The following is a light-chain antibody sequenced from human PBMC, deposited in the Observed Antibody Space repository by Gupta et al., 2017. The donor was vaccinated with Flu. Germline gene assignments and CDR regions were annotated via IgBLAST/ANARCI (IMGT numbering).Light chain of an antibody. CDR3: QTWGSGLKV. Sequence: VNLNCTRSTGHSSRAIAWHQQQPERGPQYLMKVNSDGSHSKGVGTPDRFSGSSSGAERYLTISGLQPDDEADYYCQTWGSGLKVFGGGTKLTVL. V-gene: IGLV4-69*01. J-gene: IGLJ3*02. CDR1: TGHSSRA. CDR2: VNSDGSH.